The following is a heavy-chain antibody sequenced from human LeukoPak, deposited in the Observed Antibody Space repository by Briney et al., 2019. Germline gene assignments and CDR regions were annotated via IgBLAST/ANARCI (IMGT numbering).Heavy chain of an antibody. V-gene: IGHV3-11*05. J-gene: IGHJ6*02. D-gene: IGHD6-25*01. Sequence: GGSLRLSCAASGFTFSDYYMTWIRQAPGKGLEWLSYIATGSHFTKFADSVRGRFTISRDDARNSLYLQLNNLRADDTAVYYCARDLAADKRALDVWGQGTTVIVSS. CDR1: GFTFSDYY. CDR3: ARDLAADKRALDV. CDR2: IATGSHFT.